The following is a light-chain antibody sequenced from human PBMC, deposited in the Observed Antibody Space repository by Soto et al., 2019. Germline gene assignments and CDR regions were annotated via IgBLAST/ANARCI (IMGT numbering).Light chain of an antibody. V-gene: IGKV1-5*01. CDR2: DAS. Sequence: DIQMTHSPSSLSASVRDRVTITCQASQNINNYLNWYQQKTGKAPKFLIYDASSLESGVPSRFSGSGYGTEFNLTISNLQTDDFATYFCQQYHNYPRTFGQGTKVDIK. J-gene: IGKJ1*01. CDR1: QNINNY. CDR3: QQYHNYPRT.